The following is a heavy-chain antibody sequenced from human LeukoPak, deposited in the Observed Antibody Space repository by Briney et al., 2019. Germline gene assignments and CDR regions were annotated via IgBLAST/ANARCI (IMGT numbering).Heavy chain of an antibody. CDR3: ARTQYYDYVWGSYRPPGYFDY. CDR1: GGSFSGYY. CDR2: INHSGST. D-gene: IGHD3-16*02. V-gene: IGHV4-34*09. Sequence: SETLSLTCAVYGGSFSGYYWSWIRQPPGKGLEWIGEINHSGSTNYNPSLKSRVTISVDTSKNQFSLKLSSVTAADTAVYYCARTQYYDYVWGSYRPPGYFDYWGQGTLVTVSS. J-gene: IGHJ4*02.